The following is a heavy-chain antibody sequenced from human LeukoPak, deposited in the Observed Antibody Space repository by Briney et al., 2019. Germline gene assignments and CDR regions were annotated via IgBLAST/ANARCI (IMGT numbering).Heavy chain of an antibody. D-gene: IGHD6-13*01. CDR2: ISGSGGST. V-gene: IGHV3-23*01. CDR3: AAWYLYYFDY. Sequence: GGSLRLSCAASGFTFSSYAMSWVRPAHGKGLEWVSAISGSGGSTYYADSVKGRFTISRDNSKNTLYLQMNSLRAEDTAVYFCAAWYLYYFDYWGQGTLVTVSS. CDR1: GFTFSSYA. J-gene: IGHJ4*02.